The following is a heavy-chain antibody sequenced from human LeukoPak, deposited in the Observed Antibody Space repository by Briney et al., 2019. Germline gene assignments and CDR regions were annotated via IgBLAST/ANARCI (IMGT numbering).Heavy chain of an antibody. CDR3: ARDWRAIVIVPAAPFFDY. CDR1: GGSFSGYY. V-gene: IGHV4-34*01. CDR2: INHSGST. J-gene: IGHJ4*02. D-gene: IGHD2-2*01. Sequence: PSETLSLTCAVYGGSFSGYYWSWIRQPPGKGLEWIGEINHSGSTNYNPSLKSRVTISVDTSKNQFSLKLSSVTAADTAVYYCARDWRAIVIVPAAPFFDYWGQGTLVTVSS.